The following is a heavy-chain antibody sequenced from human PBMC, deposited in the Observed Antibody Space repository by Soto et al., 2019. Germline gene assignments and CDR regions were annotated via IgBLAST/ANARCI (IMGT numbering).Heavy chain of an antibody. CDR2: ISGSGGAT. CDR3: SKGGPYYDFCLAS. Sequence: GGSLRLSCAASGFTFTTAWINWVRQAPGKGLEWVSAISGSGGATYFADSVKGRFTISRDNSTNALYLQMNGLRVEDTALYYCSKGGPYYDFCLASWGQGTPVTVSA. J-gene: IGHJ5*01. V-gene: IGHV3-23*01. D-gene: IGHD3-3*01. CDR1: GFTFTTAW.